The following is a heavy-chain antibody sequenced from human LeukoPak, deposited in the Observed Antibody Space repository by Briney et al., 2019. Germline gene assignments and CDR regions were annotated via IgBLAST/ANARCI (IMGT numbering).Heavy chain of an antibody. J-gene: IGHJ1*01. D-gene: IGHD6-13*01. CDR1: GYTFPNYH. CDR3: TRGSSPQYFQH. CDR2: ISAYSGNT. Sequence: ASVKVSCKASGYTFPNYHIHWVRQAPGQGLEWMGWISAYSGNTNYTQKVQGRVTMTTDTSTNTAYMELASLRPDDTAIYYCTRGSSPQYFQHWGQGTLVTVSS. V-gene: IGHV1-18*01.